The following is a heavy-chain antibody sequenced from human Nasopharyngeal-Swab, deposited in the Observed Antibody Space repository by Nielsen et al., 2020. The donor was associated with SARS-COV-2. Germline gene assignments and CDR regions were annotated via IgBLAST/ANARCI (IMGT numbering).Heavy chain of an antibody. CDR2: MNPNSGNT. J-gene: IGHJ3*02. CDR3: ARVSAGTSKRDAFDI. Sequence: ASVKVSCKASGYTFTSYDINWVRQATGQGLEWMGWMNPNSGNTGYAQKFQGRVTITRNTSISTAYMELSSLRPEDTAVYYCARVSAGTSKRDAFDIWGQGTMVTVSS. D-gene: IGHD1-7*01. CDR1: GYTFTSYD. V-gene: IGHV1-8*03.